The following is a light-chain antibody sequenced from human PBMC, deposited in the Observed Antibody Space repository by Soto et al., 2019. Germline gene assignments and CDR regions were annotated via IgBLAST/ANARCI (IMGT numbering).Light chain of an antibody. CDR3: QQRSSWPLT. J-gene: IGKJ5*01. V-gene: IGKV3-11*01. CDR2: DAS. Sequence: EIVLTQSPATLSLSPGERATLSCRASQTVHRYLAWYQQKPGQAPRLLIYDASNRATGIPARFSGSGSGTDFTLTISSLEPEDFAVYYCQQRSSWPLTFGQGTRLEIK. CDR1: QTVHRY.